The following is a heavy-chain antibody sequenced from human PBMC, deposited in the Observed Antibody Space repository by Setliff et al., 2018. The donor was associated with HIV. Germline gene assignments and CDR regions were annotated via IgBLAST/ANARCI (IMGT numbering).Heavy chain of an antibody. D-gene: IGHD1-1*01. V-gene: IGHV4-4*07. CDR2: ISATGST. CDR3: ARAREGWKPFAFDY. J-gene: IGHJ4*02. Sequence: SETLSLTCRVSGMSVSGYYWSWIRQPAGKGLEWIGHISATGSTNYNPSLKSRVTMSLDTSKNQFSLNLNSVTAADAAVYFCARAREGWKPFAFDYWGQGTLVTVSS. CDR1: GMSVSGYY.